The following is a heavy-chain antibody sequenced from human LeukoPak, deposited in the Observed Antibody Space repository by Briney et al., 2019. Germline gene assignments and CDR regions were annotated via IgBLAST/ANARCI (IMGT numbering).Heavy chain of an antibody. J-gene: IGHJ4*02. CDR1: GYSISSGYY. V-gene: IGHV4-38-2*01. Sequence: SETLSLTCAVSGYSISSGYYWGWIRQPPGKGLEWIGSIYHSGSTYYNPSPKSRVTISVDTSKNQFSLKLSSVTAADTAVYYCARLERVGVAAAGNIYWGQGTLVTVSS. CDR2: IYHSGST. D-gene: IGHD6-13*01. CDR3: ARLERVGVAAAGNIY.